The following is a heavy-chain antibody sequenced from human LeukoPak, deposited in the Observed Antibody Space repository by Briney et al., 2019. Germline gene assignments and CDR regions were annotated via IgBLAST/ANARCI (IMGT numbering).Heavy chain of an antibody. Sequence: SETLSLTCAVYGGSFSGYYWSWIRQPPGKGLEWIGEINHSGSTNYNPSLKSRVTISVDTSKNQFSLKLNSVTAADTAVYYCARGPDILTGSTLFPDYWGQGTLVTVSS. J-gene: IGHJ4*02. CDR3: ARGPDILTGSTLFPDY. CDR1: GGSFSGYY. V-gene: IGHV4-34*01. CDR2: INHSGST. D-gene: IGHD3-9*01.